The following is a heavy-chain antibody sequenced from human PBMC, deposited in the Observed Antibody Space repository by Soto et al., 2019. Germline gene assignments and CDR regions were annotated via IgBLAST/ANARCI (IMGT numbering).Heavy chain of an antibody. J-gene: IGHJ4*02. Sequence: EVPLLESGGGLVQPGGSLRLSCAASGFTFSSYAMSWVRQAPGKGLEWVSAISGSGGSTYYADSVKGRFTISRDNSKKTLDVQMNSLRAEDTAVYYCAKYGVSRADIDYWGQGTLLTGSS. V-gene: IGHV3-23*01. CDR2: ISGSGGST. CDR1: GFTFSSYA. D-gene: IGHD3-3*01. CDR3: AKYGVSRADIDY.